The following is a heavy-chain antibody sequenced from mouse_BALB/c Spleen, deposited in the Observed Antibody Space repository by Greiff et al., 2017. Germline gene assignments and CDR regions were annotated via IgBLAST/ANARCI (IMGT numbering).Heavy chain of an antibody. Sequence: EVKVEESGPGLVKPSQSLSLTCSVTGYSITSGYYWNWIRQFPGNKLEWMGYISYDGSNNYNPSLKNRISITRDTSKNQFFLKLNSVTTEDTATYYCARGEIGVAWFAYWGQGTLVTVSA. J-gene: IGHJ3*01. CDR1: GYSITSGYY. CDR3: ARGEIGVAWFAY. CDR2: ISYDGSN. V-gene: IGHV3-6*02.